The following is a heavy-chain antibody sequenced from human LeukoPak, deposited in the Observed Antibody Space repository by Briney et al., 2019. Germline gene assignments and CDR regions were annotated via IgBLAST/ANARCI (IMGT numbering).Heavy chain of an antibody. V-gene: IGHV1-3*01. CDR3: ARDKTDIVVVPAASTYYYYGMDV. Sequence: ASVRVSCKASGYTFTSHALHWVRQAPGEGLEWMAWINGATGNTEYSQKFQARVTITRDTSASTACMELSSLRSEDTAVYYCARDKTDIVVVPAASTYYYYGMDVWGQGTTVTVSS. CDR1: GYTFTSHA. D-gene: IGHD2-2*01. J-gene: IGHJ6*02. CDR2: INGATGNT.